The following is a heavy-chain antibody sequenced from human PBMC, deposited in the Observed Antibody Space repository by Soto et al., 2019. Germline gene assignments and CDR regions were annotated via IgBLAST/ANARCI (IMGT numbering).Heavy chain of an antibody. V-gene: IGHV4-39*02. Sequence: SETLSLTCTVSGGSISSSSYYWGWIRQPPGKGLEWIGSIYYSGSTYYNPSLKGRFTISRDNTNNSVYLQMSSLRTEDTALYYCAKGATVTTHYQYYGVDVWGQGTTVTVSS. CDR3: AKGATVTTHYQYYGVDV. D-gene: IGHD4-17*01. CDR2: IYYSGST. J-gene: IGHJ6*02. CDR1: GGSISSSSYY.